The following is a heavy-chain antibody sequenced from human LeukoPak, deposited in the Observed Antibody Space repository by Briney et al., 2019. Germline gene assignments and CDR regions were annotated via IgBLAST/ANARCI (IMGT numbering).Heavy chain of an antibody. CDR2: ILYDGSNK. CDR1: GFTFSSYG. V-gene: IGHV3-30*18. J-gene: IGHJ4*02. Sequence: GRSLRLSCAASGFTFSSYGMHWVRQAPGKGLEWVAVILYDGSNKYYADSVKGRFTISRDNSKNTLYLQMNSLRAEDTAVYYCAKLRASGPVDYWGQGTLVTVSS. D-gene: IGHD3-10*01. CDR3: AKLRASGPVDY.